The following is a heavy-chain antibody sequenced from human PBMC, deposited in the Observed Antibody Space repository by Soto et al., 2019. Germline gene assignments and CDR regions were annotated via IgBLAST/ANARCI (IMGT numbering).Heavy chain of an antibody. V-gene: IGHV3-74*01. CDR1: GFTFSSYS. CDR3: ARVSAAGSGDAFDI. J-gene: IGHJ3*02. D-gene: IGHD6-13*01. Sequence: PGGSLRLSCAASGFTFSSYSMSWVRQAPGKGLVWVSRINSDGSSTSYADSVKGRFTISRDNAKNTLYLQMNSLRAEDTAVYYCARVSAAGSGDAFDIWGQGTMVTVSS. CDR2: INSDGSST.